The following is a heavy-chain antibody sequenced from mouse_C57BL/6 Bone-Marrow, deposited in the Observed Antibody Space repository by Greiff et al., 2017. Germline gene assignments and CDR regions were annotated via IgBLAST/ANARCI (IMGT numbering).Heavy chain of an antibody. CDR1: GYTFTNYW. J-gene: IGHJ2*01. Sequence: VQLQQSGAELVRPGTSVKMSCKASGYTFTNYWIGWAKQRPGHGLEWIGDIYPGGGYTNYNEKFKGKATLTADKSSSTAYMQFSSLTSEDSAIYYCARDDYDGGGHFDYWGQGTTLTVSS. D-gene: IGHD2-4*01. V-gene: IGHV1-63*01. CDR3: ARDDYDGGGHFDY. CDR2: IYPGGGYT.